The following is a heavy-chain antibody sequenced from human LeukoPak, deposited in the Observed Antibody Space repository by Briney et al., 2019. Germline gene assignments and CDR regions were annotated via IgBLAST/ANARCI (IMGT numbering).Heavy chain of an antibody. CDR2: IFYSGNT. CDR3: ASRIAARPFDY. V-gene: IGHV4-30-4*01. Sequence: PSQTLSLTCTVSGGSISCGDYYWSWIRQPPGKGLKWIGYIFYSGNTYYNPSLKSRVPISVDTSKNQFSLKLSSVTAADTAVYYCASRIAARPFDYWGQGTLVTVSS. CDR1: GGSISCGDYY. J-gene: IGHJ4*02. D-gene: IGHD6-6*01.